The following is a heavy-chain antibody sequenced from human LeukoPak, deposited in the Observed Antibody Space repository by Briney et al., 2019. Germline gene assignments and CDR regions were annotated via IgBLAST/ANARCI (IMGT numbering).Heavy chain of an antibody. V-gene: IGHV3-21*01. Sequence: GGSLRLSCAASGFTFRSYSMNWFRQAPGKGLEWVSSISSSSSYIYYADSVKGRFTISRDNAKDSLYLQMNSLRAEDTAVYYCARERIQLWLIEHAFDIWGQGTMVTVSS. J-gene: IGHJ3*02. CDR1: GFTFRSYS. CDR2: ISSSSSYI. CDR3: ARERIQLWLIEHAFDI. D-gene: IGHD5-18*01.